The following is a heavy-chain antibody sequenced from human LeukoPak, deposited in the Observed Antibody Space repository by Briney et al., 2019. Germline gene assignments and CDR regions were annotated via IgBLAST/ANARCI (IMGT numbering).Heavy chain of an antibody. Sequence: SETLSLTCTVPGGSISSYYWSWIRQPPGKGLEWIGYIYTSGSTNYNPSLKSRVTISVDTSKNQFSLKLSSVTAADTAVYYCARSYSSSSFWFDPWGQGTLVTVSS. V-gene: IGHV4-4*09. CDR2: IYTSGST. CDR1: GGSISSYY. J-gene: IGHJ5*02. CDR3: ARSYSSSSFWFDP. D-gene: IGHD6-6*01.